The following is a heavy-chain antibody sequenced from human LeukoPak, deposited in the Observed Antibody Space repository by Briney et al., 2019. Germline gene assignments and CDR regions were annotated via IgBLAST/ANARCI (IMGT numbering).Heavy chain of an antibody. Sequence: GASVKVSCKASGYTFTSYGISWVRQAPGQGLEWMGWISDYNGNTNYAQKLQGRVSMTTDTSTSTAYMELRSLRSDDTAVYYCARVMQTTVVTFFDYWGQGTLVTVSS. D-gene: IGHD4-17*01. V-gene: IGHV1-18*01. J-gene: IGHJ4*02. CDR1: GYTFTSYG. CDR2: ISDYNGNT. CDR3: ARVMQTTVVTFFDY.